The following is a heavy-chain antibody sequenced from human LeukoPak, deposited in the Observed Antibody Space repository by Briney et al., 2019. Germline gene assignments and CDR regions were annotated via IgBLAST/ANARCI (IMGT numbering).Heavy chain of an antibody. Sequence: ASVKVSCKASGYTFTSYGISWVRQAPGQGLEWMGWISAYNGNTNYAQKLQGRVTMTTDTSTSTAYMELRSLRSDDTAVYYCARDNTMVRGVIITYYYYYYGMDVWGQGTSVTVSS. D-gene: IGHD3-10*01. J-gene: IGHJ6*02. CDR1: GYTFTSYG. V-gene: IGHV1-18*01. CDR2: ISAYNGNT. CDR3: ARDNTMVRGVIITYYYYYYGMDV.